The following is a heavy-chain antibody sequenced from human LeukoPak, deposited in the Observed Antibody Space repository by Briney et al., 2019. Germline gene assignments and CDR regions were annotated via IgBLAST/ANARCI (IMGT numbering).Heavy chain of an antibody. J-gene: IGHJ4*02. Sequence: SQTLSLTCTVSGGSISSGGYYWSWIRQHPGKGLEWIGYIYYSGSTYYNPSLKSRVTISVDTSKNQFSPKLSSVTAADTAVYYCARDKRGVGGNDYWGQGTLVTVSS. CDR2: IYYSGST. D-gene: IGHD3-10*01. V-gene: IGHV4-31*03. CDR1: GGSISSGGYY. CDR3: ARDKRGVGGNDY.